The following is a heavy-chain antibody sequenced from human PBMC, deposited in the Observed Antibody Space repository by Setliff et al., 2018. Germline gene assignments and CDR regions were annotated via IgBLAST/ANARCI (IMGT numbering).Heavy chain of an antibody. Sequence: PSETLSLTCGVSGYSISSGHFWGWIRQPPGKGLEWIGRIYVTESTKYNPSLKSRVTLSIDTSKNQFSLKLSSVTAADAALYYCAASRAYTGAVEEWFLPKTFDFWGQGSPVTVSS. CDR3: AASRAYTGAVEEWFLPKTFDF. CDR1: GYSISSGHF. CDR2: IYVTEST. V-gene: IGHV4-38-2*01. D-gene: IGHD3-10*01. J-gene: IGHJ4*02.